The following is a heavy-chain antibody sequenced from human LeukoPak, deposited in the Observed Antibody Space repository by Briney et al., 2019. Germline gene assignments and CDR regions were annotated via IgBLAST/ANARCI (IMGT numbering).Heavy chain of an antibody. D-gene: IGHD3-3*01. Sequence: ASVKLSCKASGYTFTSYAISWVRQAPGQGLEWMGGIIPIFGTANYAQKFQGRVTITADESTSTAYMELSSLRSEDTDVYYCARDCGNFWSGYYTGWFDPWGQGTLVTVSS. CDR1: GYTFTSYA. CDR3: ARDCGNFWSGYYTGWFDP. CDR2: IIPIFGTA. V-gene: IGHV1-69*13. J-gene: IGHJ5*02.